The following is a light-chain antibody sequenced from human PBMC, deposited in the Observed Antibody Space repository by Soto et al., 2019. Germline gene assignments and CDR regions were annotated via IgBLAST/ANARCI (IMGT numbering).Light chain of an antibody. CDR1: SSDIGAYIY. V-gene: IGLV2-11*01. J-gene: IGLJ1*01. CDR2: DVS. CDR3: CSYVGGYSYV. Sequence: QSVLTQPPSASGSPGQSVTISCTGTSSDIGAYIYVSWYQQHPGKAPKLMISDVSKRPSGVPDRFSGSKSGNTASLTISGLQAEDEADYYCCSYVGGYSYVFGIGTKVTVL.